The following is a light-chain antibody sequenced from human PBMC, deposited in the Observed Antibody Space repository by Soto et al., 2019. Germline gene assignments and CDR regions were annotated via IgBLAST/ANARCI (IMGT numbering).Light chain of an antibody. CDR3: AAWDDSLSAVV. J-gene: IGLJ3*02. CDR2: RNN. Sequence: QSVLTQPPSASGTPGQRVTISCSGSISNLGSNFIYWYQQLPGAAPKLLISRNNERPSGVPDRFSGSKSGTSASLAISGLRSEDEADYHCAAWDDSLSAVVFGGGTKLT. V-gene: IGLV1-47*01. CDR1: ISNLGSNF.